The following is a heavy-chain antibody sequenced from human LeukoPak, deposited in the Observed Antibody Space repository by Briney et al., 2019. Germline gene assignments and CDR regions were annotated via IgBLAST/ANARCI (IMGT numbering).Heavy chain of an antibody. Sequence: PGGSLRLSCAAPGFTFSSYAMHWVRQAPGKGLEWVAVISYDGSNKYYADSVKGRFTISRDNSKNTLYLQMNSLRAEDTAVYYCARGHCSSTSCYMLDYWGQGTLVTVSS. CDR3: ARGHCSSTSCYMLDY. V-gene: IGHV3-30-3*01. CDR1: GFTFSSYA. CDR2: ISYDGSNK. J-gene: IGHJ4*02. D-gene: IGHD2-2*02.